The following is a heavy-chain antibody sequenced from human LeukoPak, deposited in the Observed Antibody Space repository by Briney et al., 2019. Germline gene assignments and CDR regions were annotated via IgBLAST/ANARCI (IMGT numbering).Heavy chain of an antibody. D-gene: IGHD3-22*01. J-gene: IGHJ4*02. Sequence: GASVKVPCKASGYTCTVYFMHWGGQAPGQGREWRGWINPNSGGPTYTQNFQGTVTLTGDTSISTPYMELRRLRSDDTAVYYCARELNYDSSGYYFDYWGQGTLVTVSS. V-gene: IGHV1-2*02. CDR2: INPNSGGP. CDR3: ARELNYDSSGYYFDY. CDR1: GYTCTVYF.